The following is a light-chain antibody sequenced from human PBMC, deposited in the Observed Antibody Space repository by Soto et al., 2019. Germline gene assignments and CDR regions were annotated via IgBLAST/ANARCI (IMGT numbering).Light chain of an antibody. Sequence: QSVLTQPASVSGSPGQSITISCTWTSSDVGGYKFVSWHQHHPGQAPKLMIFEVSNRPSGISNRFSGSKSGNTASLTISGLQAEDEGDYYCSSYTSNNTLVFGTGTKVTVL. J-gene: IGLJ1*01. V-gene: IGLV2-14*01. CDR3: SSYTSNNTLV. CDR2: EVS. CDR1: SSDVGGYKF.